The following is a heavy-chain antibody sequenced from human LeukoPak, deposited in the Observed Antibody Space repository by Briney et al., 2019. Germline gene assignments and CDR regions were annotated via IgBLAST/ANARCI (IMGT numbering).Heavy chain of an antibody. CDR1: GFTFSDYY. Sequence: GGSLRLSCAASGFTFSDYYMSWIRQAPGKGLEWVSYISSSGSTIYYADSVKGRFTISRDNAKNSLYLQMNSLRAEDTAVYYCASDDVVGAPDYWGQGTLVTASS. V-gene: IGHV3-11*01. CDR3: ASDDVVGAPDY. J-gene: IGHJ4*02. D-gene: IGHD1-26*01. CDR2: ISSSGSTI.